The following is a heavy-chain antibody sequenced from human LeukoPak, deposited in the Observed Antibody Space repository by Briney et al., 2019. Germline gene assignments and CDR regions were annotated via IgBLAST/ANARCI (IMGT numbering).Heavy chain of an antibody. Sequence: SETLSLTCTVSGGSISSYYWSWIRQPPGKGLEWIGEINHSGSTNYNPSLKSRVTISVDTSKNQFSLKLSSVTAADTAVYYCARGPAITIFGVVPEFTHYYYYDMDVWGQGTTVTVSS. D-gene: IGHD3-3*01. CDR1: GGSISSYY. CDR2: INHSGST. CDR3: ARGPAITIFGVVPEFTHYYYYDMDV. V-gene: IGHV4-34*01. J-gene: IGHJ6*02.